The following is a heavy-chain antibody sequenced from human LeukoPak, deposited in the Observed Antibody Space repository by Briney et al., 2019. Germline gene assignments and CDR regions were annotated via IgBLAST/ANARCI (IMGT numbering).Heavy chain of an antibody. D-gene: IGHD6-19*01. CDR2: IKQDGSEK. CDR1: GFTFSGSA. J-gene: IGHJ3*02. Sequence: PGGSLRLSCAASGFTFSGSAMHWVRQAPGKGLEWVANIKQDGSEKYYVDSVKGRFTISRDNAKNSLYLQMNSLRAEDTAVYYCARDLSPLDSSGWKLGTDAFDIWGQGTMVTVSS. CDR3: ARDLSPLDSSGWKLGTDAFDI. V-gene: IGHV3-7*01.